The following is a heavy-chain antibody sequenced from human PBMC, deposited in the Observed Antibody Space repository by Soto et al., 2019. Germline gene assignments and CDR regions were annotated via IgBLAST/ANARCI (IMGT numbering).Heavy chain of an antibody. CDR2: IIGSGAIT. CDR1: EFTFNSYA. D-gene: IGHD2-21*02. Sequence: EVQLLESGGDLVQPGGSLRLSCVASEFTFNSYAMSWVRQAPGMGLEWVSSIIGSGAITYYVDSVKGRFTISRDNSKSTLYLQMNSLRVEDTALYYCAKDARDTGGNSGIDYWGQGTLVTVSS. V-gene: IGHV3-23*01. CDR3: AKDARDTGGNSGIDY. J-gene: IGHJ4*02.